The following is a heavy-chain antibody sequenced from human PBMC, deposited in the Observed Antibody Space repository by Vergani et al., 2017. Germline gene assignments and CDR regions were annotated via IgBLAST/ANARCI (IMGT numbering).Heavy chain of an antibody. V-gene: IGHV1-46*01. CDR2: INPSGGST. D-gene: IGHD6-13*01. CDR1: GYTFTSYY. CDR3: ARDQGVNWAAGIWFDP. J-gene: IGHJ5*02. Sequence: QVQLVQSGAEVKKPGASVKVSCKASGYTFTSYYMHWVRQAPGQGLEWMGIINPSGGSTSYAQKFQGRVTMTRDTSTSTVYMELSSLRSEDTAVYYCARDQGVNWAAGIWFDPWGQGTLVTVSS.